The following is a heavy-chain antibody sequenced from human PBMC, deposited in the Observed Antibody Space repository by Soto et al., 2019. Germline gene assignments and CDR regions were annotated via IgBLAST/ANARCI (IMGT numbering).Heavy chain of an antibody. CDR2: ISAYNGNT. D-gene: IGHD3-16*02. CDR3: ARFLGYDYVWGSYRYTGYDY. V-gene: IGHV1-18*01. CDR1: GYTFTSYG. J-gene: IGHJ4*02. Sequence: QVRLVQSGAEVKKPGASVKVSCKASGYTFTSYGISWVRQAPGQGLEWMGWISAYNGNTNYAQKLQGRVTMTTDTSTSTAYMELRSLRSDDTAVYYCARFLGYDYVWGSYRYTGYDYWGQGTLVTVSS.